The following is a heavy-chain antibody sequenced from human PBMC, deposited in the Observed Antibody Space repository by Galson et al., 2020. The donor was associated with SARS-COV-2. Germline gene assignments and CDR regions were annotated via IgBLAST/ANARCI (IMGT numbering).Heavy chain of an antibody. J-gene: IGHJ6*02. D-gene: IGHD6-19*01. CDR1: GFTFSTYG. CDR2: IRHDGSNK. V-gene: IGHV3-30*02. CDR3: AKCSSDFGYSYYGVDV. Sequence: GGSLRPSCAASGFTFSTYGMHWVRQAPGKGLEWVAFIRHDGSNKDYADSVKGRFTISRDNSKNTLYLQMNSLRAEDTAVYYCAKCSSDFGYSYYGVDVWGQGTTVTVSS.